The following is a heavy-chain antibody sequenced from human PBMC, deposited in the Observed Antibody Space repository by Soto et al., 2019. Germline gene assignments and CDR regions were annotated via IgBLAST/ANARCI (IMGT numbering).Heavy chain of an antibody. CDR1: GFTFSSYV. J-gene: IGHJ4*02. V-gene: IGHV3-23*01. CDR3: ARYCGARSCYSGFDF. CDR2: IDGIGSAS. Sequence: GGSLRLSCAASGFTFSSYVMSWVRETPGKGLQWVSAIDGIGSASYYTDSLKGRFTISRDNSKNTLYLQMTGLRAEDTAFYYCARYCGARSCYSGFDFWGRGTLVTVSS. D-gene: IGHD2-21*01.